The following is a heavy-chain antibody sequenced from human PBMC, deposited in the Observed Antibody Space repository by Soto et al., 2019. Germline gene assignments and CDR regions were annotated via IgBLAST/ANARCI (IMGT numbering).Heavy chain of an antibody. CDR2: ISSSSSSTTI. Sequence: LRLSCAASGFTFSYYSMNWVRQAPGKGLEWVSYISSSSSSTTIYYADSVKGRFTISRDNAKNSLYLQMNSLRDEETAVYYCARRYDSTNWYFDLWGRGTLVTVSS. CDR3: ARRYDSTNWYFDL. CDR1: GFTFSYYS. J-gene: IGHJ2*01. V-gene: IGHV3-48*02. D-gene: IGHD3-22*01.